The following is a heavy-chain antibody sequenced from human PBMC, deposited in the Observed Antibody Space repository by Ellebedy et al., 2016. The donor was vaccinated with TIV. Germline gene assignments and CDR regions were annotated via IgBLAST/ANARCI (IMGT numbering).Heavy chain of an antibody. J-gene: IGHJ3*02. D-gene: IGHD3-22*01. Sequence: SGPTLVKPTQTLTLTCTFSGFSLSTSGMCVRWIRQPPGKALEWLARIDWDDDKYYSTSLKTRLTISKDTSKNQVVLTMTNMDPVDTATYYCARTRYYYDSGAYLHAFDIWGQGTMVTVSS. V-gene: IGHV2-70*11. CDR2: IDWDDDK. CDR1: GFSLSTSGMC. CDR3: ARTRYYYDSGAYLHAFDI.